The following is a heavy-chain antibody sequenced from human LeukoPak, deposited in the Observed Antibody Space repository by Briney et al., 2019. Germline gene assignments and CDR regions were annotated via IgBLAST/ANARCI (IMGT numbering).Heavy chain of an antibody. CDR2: IYYSGST. Sequence: PSETLSLTCTVSGGSISSYYWSWIRQPPGKGLEWIGYIYYSGSTNYNPSLKSRVTISVDTSKNQFSLKLSSVTAADTAVYYCAVCLDSSSVSVYYYMDVWGEGTTVTVSS. D-gene: IGHD6-13*01. V-gene: IGHV4-59*01. J-gene: IGHJ6*03. CDR3: AVCLDSSSVSVYYYMDV. CDR1: GGSISSYY.